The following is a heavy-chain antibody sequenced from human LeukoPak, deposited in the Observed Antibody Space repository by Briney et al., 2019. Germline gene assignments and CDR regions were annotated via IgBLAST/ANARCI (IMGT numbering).Heavy chain of an antibody. CDR3: ARGRPGPGGSYRDY. CDR1: GDSISSGSYY. Sequence: PSETLSLTCTVSGDSISSGSYYWSWIRQPAGKGLEWIGRIHSSGTTNYNPSLKSRVTISVDTSKRQFSLKLTSVTAADAAVYYCARGRPGPGGSYRDYWGQGTLVTVSS. CDR2: IHSSGTT. J-gene: IGHJ4*02. D-gene: IGHD1-26*01. V-gene: IGHV4-61*02.